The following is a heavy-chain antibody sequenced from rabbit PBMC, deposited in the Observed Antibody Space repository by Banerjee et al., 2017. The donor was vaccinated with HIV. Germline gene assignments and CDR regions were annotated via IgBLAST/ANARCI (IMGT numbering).Heavy chain of an antibody. CDR1: GFDFSSYG. J-gene: IGHJ4*01. CDR3: VRDLGYAGYADHDYAYFNL. D-gene: IGHD7-1*01. CDR2: IDPVFGTT. V-gene: IGHV1S47*01. Sequence: QDQLVESGGGLVQPGGSLKLSCKASGFDFSSYGMSWVRQAPGKGLEWIGYIDPVFGTTYYASWVNGRFTISRHNAQNTLYLQLNSLTVADTATYFCVRDLGYAGYADHDYAYFNLWGQGTLVTVS.